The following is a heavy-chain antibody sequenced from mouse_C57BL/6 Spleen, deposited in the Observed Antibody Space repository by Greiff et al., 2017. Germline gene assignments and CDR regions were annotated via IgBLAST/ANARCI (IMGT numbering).Heavy chain of an antibody. CDR1: GFTFSNYW. D-gene: IGHD2-4*01. Sequence: EVKLEESGGGLVQPGGSMKLSCVASGFTFSNYWMNWVRQSPEKGLEWVAQIRLKSDNYATHYAESVKGRFTISRDDSKSSVYLQMNNLRAEDTGIYYCTDDYDWYYYAMDYWGQGTSVTVSS. J-gene: IGHJ4*01. CDR3: TDDYDWYYYAMDY. V-gene: IGHV6-3*01. CDR2: IRLKSDNYAT.